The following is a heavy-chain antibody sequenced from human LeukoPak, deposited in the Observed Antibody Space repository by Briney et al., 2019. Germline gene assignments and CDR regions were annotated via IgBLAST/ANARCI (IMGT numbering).Heavy chain of an antibody. CDR1: GGSISSSSYY. Sequence: SETLSLTCTVSGGSISSSSYYWSWIRQPPGKGLEWIGYIYYSGSTNYNPSLKSRVTISVDTSKNQFSLKLSSVTAADTAVYYCARDQRTGDWDAFDIWGQGTMVAVSS. CDR2: IYYSGST. D-gene: IGHD7-27*01. V-gene: IGHV4-61*01. J-gene: IGHJ3*02. CDR3: ARDQRTGDWDAFDI.